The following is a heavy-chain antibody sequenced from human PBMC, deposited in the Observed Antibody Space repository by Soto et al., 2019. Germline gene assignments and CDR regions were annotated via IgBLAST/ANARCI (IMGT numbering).Heavy chain of an antibody. CDR1: GFSLSTSGVG. D-gene: IGHD2-15*01. CDR2: IYWDDDK. J-gene: IGHJ4*02. V-gene: IGHV2-5*02. Sequence: SGPTLVNPTQTLTLTCTFSGFSLSTSGVGVGWIRQPPGKALEWLALIYWDDDKRYSPSLKSRLTITKDTSKNQVVLTMTNMEPVDTATYYCALGVVAATPGHENLKRGDYWGQGTLVTVSS. CDR3: ALGVVAATPGHENLKRGDY.